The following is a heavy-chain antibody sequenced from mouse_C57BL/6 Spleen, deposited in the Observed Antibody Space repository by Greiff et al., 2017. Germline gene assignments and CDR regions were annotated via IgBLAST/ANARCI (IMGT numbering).Heavy chain of an antibody. J-gene: IGHJ2*01. Sequence: EVKLMESGGGLVKPGGSLKLSCAASGFTFSSYTMSWVRQTPEKRLEWVATISGGGGNTYYPDSVKGRFTISRDNAKNTLYLQMSSLRSEDTALYYCARQVYGSRGYYFDYWGQGTTLTVSS. CDR2: ISGGGGNT. V-gene: IGHV5-9*01. D-gene: IGHD1-1*01. CDR1: GFTFSSYT. CDR3: ARQVYGSRGYYFDY.